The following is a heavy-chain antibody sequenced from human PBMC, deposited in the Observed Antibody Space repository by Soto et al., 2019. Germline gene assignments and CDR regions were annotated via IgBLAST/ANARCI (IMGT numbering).Heavy chain of an antibody. D-gene: IGHD4-17*01. CDR3: AHRGYGDYPRDNWFDP. CDR2: IYWNDDI. V-gene: IGHV2-5*01. J-gene: IGHJ5*02. Sequence: SGPTLVNPTQTLTLTCTFSGFSLSRGGVGVGWIRQPPGKALEWLALIYWNDDIRYSPSLKTRLTITKDTSKNQVVLTMTNMDPVDTATYYCAHRGYGDYPRDNWFDPWGQGTLVTVSS. CDR1: GFSLSRGGVG.